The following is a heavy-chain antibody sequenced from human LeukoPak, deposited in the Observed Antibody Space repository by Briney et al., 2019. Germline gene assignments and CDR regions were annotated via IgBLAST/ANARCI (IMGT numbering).Heavy chain of an antibody. D-gene: IGHD3-16*01. Sequence: GGSLTLSCAASGFVFRNYWMSWVRQAPGKGLEWVTNTKPDGSEKNYVGSVKGRFTISRDNTKNSLYLQMDSLRAEDTALYYCARVDYLDEGWGYWGQGTLVTVSS. J-gene: IGHJ4*02. CDR3: ARVDYLDEGWGY. CDR2: TKPDGSEK. V-gene: IGHV3-7*01. CDR1: GFVFRNYW.